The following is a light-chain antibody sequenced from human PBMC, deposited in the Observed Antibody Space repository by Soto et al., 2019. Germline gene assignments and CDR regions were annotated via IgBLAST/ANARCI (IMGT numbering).Light chain of an antibody. CDR1: SSDVGGYNY. V-gene: IGLV2-11*01. CDR3: CSYAGSYLV. Sequence: QSALTQARSVSGSPGQSVTISCTGTSSDVGGYNYVSWFQQPPGKAPKLIIYDVSKRPSGVPDRFSGSKSGNTASLTISGLQAEDEADYYCCSYAGSYLVFGGGTKLTVL. J-gene: IGLJ2*01. CDR2: DVS.